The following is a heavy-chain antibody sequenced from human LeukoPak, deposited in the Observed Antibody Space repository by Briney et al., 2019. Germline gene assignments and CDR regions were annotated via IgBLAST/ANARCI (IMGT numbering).Heavy chain of an antibody. J-gene: IGHJ5*02. CDR1: GGTFSSYA. D-gene: IGHD2-2*01. V-gene: IGHV1-69*06. CDR2: IIPIFGTA. CDR3: ARANSRYCSSTSCYWDWFDP. Sequence: SVKVSCKASGGTFSSYAISWVRQAPGQGLEWMGGIIPIFGTANYAQKFQGRVTITADKSTSTAYMELSSLRSEDTAMYYCARANSRYCSSTSCYWDWFDPWGQGTLVTVSS.